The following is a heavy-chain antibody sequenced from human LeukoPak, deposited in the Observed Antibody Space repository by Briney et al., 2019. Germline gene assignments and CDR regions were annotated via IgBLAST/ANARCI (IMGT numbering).Heavy chain of an antibody. J-gene: IGHJ3*02. D-gene: IGHD3-10*01. CDR1: GFTFSDYY. V-gene: IGHV3-7*01. CDR3: ARSYGSGSYYNGKGAFDI. CDR2: IKEDGSEK. Sequence: GGSLRLSCAASGFTFSDYYMSWVRQAPGKGLEWVANIKEDGSEKYYVDSVKGRFTISRDNAKNSLYLQMNSLRAEDTAVYFCARSYGSGSYYNGKGAFDIWGQGTMVTVSS.